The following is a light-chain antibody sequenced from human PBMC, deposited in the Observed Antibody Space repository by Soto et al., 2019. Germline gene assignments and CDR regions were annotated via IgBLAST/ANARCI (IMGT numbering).Light chain of an antibody. CDR3: QSYDSSLRGVV. J-gene: IGLJ2*01. CDR1: SSSVGAGYD. Sequence: QAVVTQQPSVSGAPGQRVTIACTGSSSSVGAGYDVHWYQQLPGTAPKLLIYGNNNRPSGVPDRFSGAKSGTSASLAITGLQAEDEADYYCQSYDSSLRGVVFGGGTQLTVL. V-gene: IGLV1-40*01. CDR2: GNN.